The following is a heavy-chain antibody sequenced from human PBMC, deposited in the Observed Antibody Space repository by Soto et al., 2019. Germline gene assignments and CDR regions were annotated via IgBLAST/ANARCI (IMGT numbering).Heavy chain of an antibody. CDR3: ARAQAFGNYVIEFDP. CDR1: GYTFTSYA. Sequence: ASVKVSCKASGYTFTSYAMHWVRQAPGQRLEWMGWINAGNGNTKYSQKFQGRVTITRDTSASTAYMELSSLRSEDTAVYYCARAQAFGNYVIEFDPWGQGTLVTVSS. CDR2: INAGNGNT. D-gene: IGHD1-7*01. V-gene: IGHV1-3*01. J-gene: IGHJ5*02.